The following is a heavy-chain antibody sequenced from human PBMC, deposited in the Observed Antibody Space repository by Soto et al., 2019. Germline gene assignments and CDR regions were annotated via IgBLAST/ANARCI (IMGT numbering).Heavy chain of an antibody. J-gene: IGHJ5*02. CDR1: GDTISTGGYS. V-gene: IGHV4-30-2*01. CDR3: GRETYGVYVGDFDP. D-gene: IGHD4-17*01. Sequence: QLQLQESGSRLVKSSETLSLTCAVSGDTISTGGYSWAWIRQPPGTPLEWIGHTYHSGTPYYNPTLKSRVLISVDSSTNQFSLKLSSVTAADTSVYYCGRETYGVYVGDFDPWGQGILVTVSS. CDR2: TYHSGTP.